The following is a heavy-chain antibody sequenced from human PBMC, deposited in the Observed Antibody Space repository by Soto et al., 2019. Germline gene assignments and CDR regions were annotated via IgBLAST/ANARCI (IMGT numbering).Heavy chain of an antibody. CDR3: AKDRGDTVMDFDY. Sequence: EVQLLESGGGLVRPGGSLRLSCAASGFTFSSYSMNWVRQAPGKGLEWVSAFSGSGTGGNTNYADSVKGRFTISRDNSKSTLYLQRNSLRAEDTAVYYCAKDRGDTVMDFDYWGQGTLVTVSS. J-gene: IGHJ4*02. CDR2: FSGSGTGGNT. V-gene: IGHV3-23*01. D-gene: IGHD5-18*01. CDR1: GFTFSSYS.